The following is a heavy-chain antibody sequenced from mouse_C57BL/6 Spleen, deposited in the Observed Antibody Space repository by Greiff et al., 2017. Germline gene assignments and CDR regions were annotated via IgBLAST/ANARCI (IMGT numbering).Heavy chain of an antibody. CDR2: IDPSDSET. J-gene: IGHJ4*01. Sequence: QVQLQQPGAELVRPGSSVKLSCKASGYTFTSYWMHWVKQRPIQGLEWIGNIDPSDSETHYTQKFKDKATLTVDKSSSTAYLQLSSLTSEDSAVYYCARVGSPYAMDYWGQGTSVTVSS. CDR1: GYTFTSYW. CDR3: ARVGSPYAMDY. V-gene: IGHV1-52*01.